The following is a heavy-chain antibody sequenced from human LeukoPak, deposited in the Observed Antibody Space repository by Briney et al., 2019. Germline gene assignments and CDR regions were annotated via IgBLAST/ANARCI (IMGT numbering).Heavy chain of an antibody. Sequence: GGSLRLSCAASNFIVSNNYMSWVRQAPGKGLEWVSVVYTGGSTYYADSVKGRFTVSKDTSDNTLYLQMNSLRVDDTAVYYCVKAPPGGGHFEYWGPGALVTVSS. CDR2: VYTGGST. CDR3: VKAPPGGGHFEY. V-gene: IGHV3-53*01. J-gene: IGHJ4*02. CDR1: NFIVSNNY.